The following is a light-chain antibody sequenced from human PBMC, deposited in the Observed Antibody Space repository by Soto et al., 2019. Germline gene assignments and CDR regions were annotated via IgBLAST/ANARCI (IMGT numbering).Light chain of an antibody. V-gene: IGKV1-17*03. CDR3: LQHNTYPPT. CDR1: QGISTY. Sequence: DIQMTQSPSAMSASVGDRVTITCRASQGISTYLAWFQQNPGQGPKRLIYAASILQPGVPSRFSGSGSWTDFTRTTSGLQPDDSATYYCLQHNTYPPTFGQGTKLEIE. J-gene: IGKJ1*01. CDR2: AAS.